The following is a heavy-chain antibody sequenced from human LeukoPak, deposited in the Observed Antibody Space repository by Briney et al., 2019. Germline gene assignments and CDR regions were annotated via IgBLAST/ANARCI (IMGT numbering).Heavy chain of an antibody. CDR1: GGTFSSYA. D-gene: IGHD3-9*01. CDR2: IIPIFGTA. J-gene: IGHJ4*02. Sequence: SVKVSCTASGGTFSSYAISWVRQAPGQGLEWMGGIIPIFGTADYAQKFQGRVTITADKSTSTAYMELSSLRSEDTAVYYCARDALRYFDWLYYWGQGTLVTVSS. CDR3: ARDALRYFDWLYY. V-gene: IGHV1-69*06.